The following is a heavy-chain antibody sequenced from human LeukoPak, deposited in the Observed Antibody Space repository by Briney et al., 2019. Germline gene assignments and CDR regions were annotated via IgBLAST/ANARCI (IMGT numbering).Heavy chain of an antibody. D-gene: IGHD2-2*01. CDR2: ISYDGSNK. CDR1: GFTFSSYA. Sequence: SGGSLRLSCAASGFTFSSYAMHWVRQAPGKGLEWVAVISYDGSNKYYADSVKGRFTISRDNSKNTLYLQMNSLRAEDTAVYYCARPGWDCSSTSCYEMDVWGKGTTVTVSS. CDR3: ARPGWDCSSTSCYEMDV. J-gene: IGHJ6*04. V-gene: IGHV3-30*01.